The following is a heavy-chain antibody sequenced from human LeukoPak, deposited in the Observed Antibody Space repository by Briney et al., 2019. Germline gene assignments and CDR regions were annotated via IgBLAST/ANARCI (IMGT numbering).Heavy chain of an antibody. CDR2: VDPEDGET. CDR3: ATSVVPAATGIGDP. V-gene: IGHV1-69-2*01. Sequence: ASVKVSCKDSGYTFTDYYMHWVQQAPGKGLEWMGLVDPEDGETIYAEKFQGRVTITADTSTDTAYMELSSLRSEDTAVYYCATSVVPAATGIGDPWGQGTLVTVSS. J-gene: IGHJ5*02. CDR1: GYTFTDYY. D-gene: IGHD2-2*01.